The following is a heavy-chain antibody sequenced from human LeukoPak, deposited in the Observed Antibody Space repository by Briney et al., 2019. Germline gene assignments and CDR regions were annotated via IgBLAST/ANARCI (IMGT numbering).Heavy chain of an antibody. V-gene: IGHV1-2*02. CDR2: INPNSGGT. Sequence: ASVKVSCKASVYTFTDYYFYWVRQAPGQGLECVGWINPNSGGTNYAQRFQGRVTMTRDTSSSTVYMEMSRLISDDTAVYYCSSGSPPFGYWGQGTLVTVSS. CDR3: SSGSPPFGY. D-gene: IGHD3-10*01. J-gene: IGHJ4*02. CDR1: VYTFTDYY.